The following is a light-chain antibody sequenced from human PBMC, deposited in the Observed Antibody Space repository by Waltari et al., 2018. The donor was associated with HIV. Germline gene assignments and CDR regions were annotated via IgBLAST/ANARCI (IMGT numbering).Light chain of an antibody. V-gene: IGLV2-23*02. J-gene: IGLJ3*02. Sequence: QSPLTQPASVSGNPGQPVTITCTGTNIDVGTYNLVSWYQQHPGKAPKLLIYDVSKRPSGVSSRFSGSKSGYWASLTISGLLAEDESYYFCLTYVSDSGTWKFGGGTYLTV. CDR2: DVS. CDR3: LTYVSDSGTWK. CDR1: NIDVGTYNL.